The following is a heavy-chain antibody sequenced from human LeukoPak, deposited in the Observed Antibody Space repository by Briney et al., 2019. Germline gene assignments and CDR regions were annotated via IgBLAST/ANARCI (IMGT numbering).Heavy chain of an antibody. CDR3: ARYDSSGYSIEY. CDR2: TYFSGNI. D-gene: IGHD3-22*01. CDR1: GGAISSHY. Sequence: SETLSLTCTVSGGAISSHYWSWIRQPPGKGLEWIGYTYFSGNINYNPSLKSRVTISVDTSKTHFSLKLSSVTAADTAVYYCARYDSSGYSIEYWGQGTQVTVAS. V-gene: IGHV4-59*11. J-gene: IGHJ4*02.